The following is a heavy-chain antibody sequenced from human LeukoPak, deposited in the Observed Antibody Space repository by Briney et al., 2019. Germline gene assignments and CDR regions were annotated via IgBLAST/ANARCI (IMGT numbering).Heavy chain of an antibody. J-gene: IGHJ4*02. Sequence: SETLSLTCTVSGGSISSSSYYWGWIRQPPGKGLEWIGSIYYSGSTYYNPSLKSRVTISVDTSKNQFSLKLSSVTAADTAVYYCVRDPRAYCGGDCYSGAGYYFDYWGQGTLVTVSS. D-gene: IGHD2-21*02. CDR3: VRDPRAYCGGDCYSGAGYYFDY. CDR2: IYYSGST. V-gene: IGHV4-39*07. CDR1: GGSISSSSYY.